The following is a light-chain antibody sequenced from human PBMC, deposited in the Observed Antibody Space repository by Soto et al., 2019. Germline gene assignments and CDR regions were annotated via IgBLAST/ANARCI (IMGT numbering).Light chain of an antibody. CDR2: SNY. CDR3: SAWDASLNGHV. Sequence: QSALTQPPSASGTPGQRVTISCSGSSSNIGSKTVNWYQQLPGTAPKLLIYSNYQRPSGVPDRFSGSKSGTSASLAISGLQSEDEADYYCSAWDASLNGHVFGTGTKVTVL. CDR1: SSNIGSKT. V-gene: IGLV1-44*01. J-gene: IGLJ1*01.